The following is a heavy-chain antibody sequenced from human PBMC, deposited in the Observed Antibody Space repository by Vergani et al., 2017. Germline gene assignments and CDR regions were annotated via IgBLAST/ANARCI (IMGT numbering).Heavy chain of an antibody. CDR2: IYYSGST. CDR3: ARGLYDFWSGYYTTYYFDY. D-gene: IGHD3-3*01. Sequence: QVQLQESGPGLVKASQTLSLTCTVSGGSISSYYWSWIRQPPGKGLEWIGYIYYSGSTNYNPSLKSRVTISVDTSKNQFSLKLSSVTAADTAVYYCARGLYDFWSGYYTTYYFDYWGQGTLVTVSS. CDR1: GGSISSYY. J-gene: IGHJ4*02. V-gene: IGHV4-59*01.